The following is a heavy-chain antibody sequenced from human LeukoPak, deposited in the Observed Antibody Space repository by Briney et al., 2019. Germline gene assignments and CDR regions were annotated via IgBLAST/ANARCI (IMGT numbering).Heavy chain of an antibody. CDR2: INHSGST. CDR1: GGSFSGYY. V-gene: IGHV4-34*01. Sequence: SETLSLTCAVYGGSFSGYYWSWIRQPPGKGLEWIGEINHSGSTNYNPSLKSRVTISVDTSKNQISLKLSSVTAADTAVYYCTKSSWSLFDPWGQGTLVTVSS. J-gene: IGHJ5*02. D-gene: IGHD3-10*01. CDR3: TKSSWSLFDP.